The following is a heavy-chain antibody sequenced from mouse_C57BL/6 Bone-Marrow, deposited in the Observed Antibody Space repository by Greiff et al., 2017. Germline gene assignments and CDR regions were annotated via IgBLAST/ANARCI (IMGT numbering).Heavy chain of an antibody. J-gene: IGHJ4*01. V-gene: IGHV1-81*01. CDR3: ARSYYYGSSYDGYAMDY. CDR1: GYTFPSYG. D-gene: IGHD1-1*01. CDR2: IYPRSGNT. Sequence: QVQLQQSGAELARPGASVKLSCKASGYTFPSYGISWVKQRTGQGLEWIGEIYPRSGNTYYNEKFKGKATLTADKSSSTAYMELRSLTSEDYAVYFCARSYYYGSSYDGYAMDYWGQGTSVAVSS.